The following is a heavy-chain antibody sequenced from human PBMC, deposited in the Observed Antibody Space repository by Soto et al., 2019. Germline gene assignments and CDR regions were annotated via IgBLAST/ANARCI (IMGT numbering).Heavy chain of an antibody. CDR1: GDSVSSNSAA. D-gene: IGHD6-6*01. J-gene: IGHJ6*02. Sequence: PSQTLSLTCAISGDSVSSNSAAWNWIRQSPSRGLEWLGRTYYRSKWYNDYAVSVKSRITINPDTSKNQFSLQLNSVTPEDTAVYYCAREDAEYSSSSFNYYYGMDVWGQGTTVTVSS. CDR3: AREDAEYSSSSFNYYYGMDV. V-gene: IGHV6-1*01. CDR2: TYYRSKWYN.